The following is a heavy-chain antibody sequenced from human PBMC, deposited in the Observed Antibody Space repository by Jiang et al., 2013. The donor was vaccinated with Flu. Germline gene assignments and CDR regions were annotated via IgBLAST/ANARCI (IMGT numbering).Heavy chain of an antibody. J-gene: IGHJ6*02. CDR3: AREDYGDYYYYYYGMDV. CDR2: INPNSGGT. Sequence: VQLVESGAEVKKPGASVKVSCKASGYTFTGYYMHWVRQAPGQGLEWMGWINPNSGGTNYAQKFQGRVTMTRDTSISTAYMELSRLRSDDTAVYYCAREDYGDYYYYYYGMDVWGQGPRSPSP. D-gene: IGHD4-17*01. V-gene: IGHV1-2*02. CDR1: GYTFTGYY.